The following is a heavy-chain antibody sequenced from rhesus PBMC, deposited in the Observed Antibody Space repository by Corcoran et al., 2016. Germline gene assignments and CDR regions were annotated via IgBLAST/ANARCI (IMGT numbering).Heavy chain of an antibody. D-gene: IGHD6-31*01. J-gene: IGHJ4*01. V-gene: IGHV4-127*01. CDR3: AREVSIAAADY. Sequence: QVQLQESGPGLVKPSETLSPTCAVSGYSISSGYGWSGIRQPPGEGRDGLGYIGGSSGSTNYNPSLKSRVTISKDTSKNQFSLKLSSVTAADTAVYYCAREVSIAAADYWGQGVLVTVSS. CDR1: GYSISSGYG. CDR2: IGGSSGST.